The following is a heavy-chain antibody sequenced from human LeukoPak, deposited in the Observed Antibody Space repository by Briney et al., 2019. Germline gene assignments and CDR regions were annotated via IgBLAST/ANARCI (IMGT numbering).Heavy chain of an antibody. J-gene: IGHJ4*02. CDR3: AKWGTGIPFDY. V-gene: IGHV3-23*01. CDR2: MSAAGGST. CDR1: GFSVSSNA. Sequence: GGSLRLSCAASGFSVSSNAVSWVRQAPGKAPDWVSGMSAAGGSTYYADSVKGRFTISRDNSKNTLYLQMNSLRAEDTAVYYCAKWGTGIPFDYWGQGTLVTVS. D-gene: IGHD3-16*01.